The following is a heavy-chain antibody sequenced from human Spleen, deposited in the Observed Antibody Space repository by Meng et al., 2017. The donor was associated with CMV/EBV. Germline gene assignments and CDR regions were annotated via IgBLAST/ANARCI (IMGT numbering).Heavy chain of an antibody. Sequence: GGSLRLSCAASGFTFSRYAMHWVRQAPGSGLEWVAVISYDGSNKYYPDSVNGRFTISRDNSKNTVFLQMNSLRTEDTAMYYCAREDTVVVPAATGLDFWGQGTLVTVSS. CDR1: GFTFSRYA. V-gene: IGHV3-30-3*01. D-gene: IGHD2-2*01. CDR3: AREDTVVVPAATGLDF. J-gene: IGHJ4*02. CDR2: ISYDGSNK.